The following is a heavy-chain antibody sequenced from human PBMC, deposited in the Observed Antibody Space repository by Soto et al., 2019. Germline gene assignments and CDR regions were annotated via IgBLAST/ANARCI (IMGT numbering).Heavy chain of an antibody. J-gene: IGHJ4*02. D-gene: IGHD2-2*01. CDR2: INHSGST. CDR1: GGSISSGGYS. CDR3: AREDIVVVPGNYYFDY. Sequence: SETLSLTCAVSGGSISSGGYSWTWIRQPPGTGLEWIGEINHSGSTNYNPSLKSRVTISVDTSKNQFSLKLSSVTAADTAVYYCAREDIVVVPGNYYFDYWGQGTLVTVSS. V-gene: IGHV4-30-2*01.